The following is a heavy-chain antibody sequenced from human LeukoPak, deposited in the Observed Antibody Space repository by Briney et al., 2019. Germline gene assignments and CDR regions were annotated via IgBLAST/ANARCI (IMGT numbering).Heavy chain of an antibody. D-gene: IGHD1-26*01. J-gene: IGHJ4*02. V-gene: IGHV3-33*01. CDR3: ARDLSFGSLDF. CDR1: GFILSTHG. CDR2: MWYDGSRE. Sequence: GGSLRLSCAASGFILSTHGMHWVRQAPGKGREWVAGMWYDGSREDYADSVKGRFTISRDMSKNTLNLQMNSLRVEDTAMFYCARDLSFGSLDFGGQGTLVTVSS.